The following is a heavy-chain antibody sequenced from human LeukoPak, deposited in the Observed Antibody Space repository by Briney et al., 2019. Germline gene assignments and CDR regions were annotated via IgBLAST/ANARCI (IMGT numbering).Heavy chain of an antibody. V-gene: IGHV1-2*02. J-gene: IGHJ4*02. D-gene: IGHD4-17*01. Sequence: ASVEVSCKASGYTFTDYYMYWVRQAPGQGLEWMGWINPHSGGTNYAQKFQGRVTMTRDTSISTAYMELGGLRSDDTAIYYCARGRDYGDYLFDYWGQGTLVNVSS. CDR3: ARGRDYGDYLFDY. CDR1: GYTFTDYY. CDR2: INPHSGGT.